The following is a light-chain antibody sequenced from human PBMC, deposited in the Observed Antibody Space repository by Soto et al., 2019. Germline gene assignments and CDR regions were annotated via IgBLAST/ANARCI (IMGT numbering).Light chain of an antibody. V-gene: IGKV1-17*01. CDR2: VAS. CDR1: QAIRQD. CDR3: LQHNNYPWT. Sequence: DILMTQSPSSLSASVGDRVTITCRASQAIRQDVGWSQQKTGKDPKRLIYVASRLESGVPSRFSGSGFGTEFTLTISGLQPEDFATYYFLQHNNYPWTFGQWNRVEIK. J-gene: IGKJ1*01.